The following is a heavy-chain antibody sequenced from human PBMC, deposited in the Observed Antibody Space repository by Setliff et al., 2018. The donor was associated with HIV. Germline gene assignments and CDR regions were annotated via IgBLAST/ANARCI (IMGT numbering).Heavy chain of an antibody. D-gene: IGHD3-22*01. CDR2: FDPEDVET. CDR1: GYTLAELS. J-gene: IGHJ1*01. V-gene: IGHV1-24*01. CDR3: ATVRRYYYDSSGQEYFQH. Sequence: GASVKVSCKVSGYTLAELSIHWVRQAPGKGLEWMGGFDPEDVETVYAQKFQGRVTMTEDTSTDTAYMELSSLRSEDTAVYYRATVRRYYYDSSGQEYFQHWGQGTLVTVSS.